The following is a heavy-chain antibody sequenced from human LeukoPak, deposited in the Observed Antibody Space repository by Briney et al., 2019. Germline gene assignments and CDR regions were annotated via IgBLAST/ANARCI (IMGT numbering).Heavy chain of an antibody. D-gene: IGHD6-13*01. CDR1: GASISSGDYH. J-gene: IGHJ2*01. V-gene: IGHV4-30-2*01. CDR2: IYHSGST. CDR3: ARGLHNIAAAADWYFDL. Sequence: SQTLSLTCTVSGASISSGDYHWNWIRQPPGKGLEWIGYIYHSGSTYYNPSLKSRVTISVDRSKNQFSLKLSSVTAADTAVYYCARGLHNIAAAADWYFDLWGRGTLVTVSS.